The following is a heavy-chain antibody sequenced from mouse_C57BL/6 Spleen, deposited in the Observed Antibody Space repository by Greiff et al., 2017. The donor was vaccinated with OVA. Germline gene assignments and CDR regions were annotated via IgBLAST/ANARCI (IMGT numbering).Heavy chain of an antibody. V-gene: IGHV14-2*01. J-gene: IGHJ3*01. CDR1: GFNIKDYY. CDR2: LDPEDGET. Sequence: VHVKQSGAELVKPGASVKLSCTASGFNIKDYYMHWVKQRTEQGLEFIVILDPEDGETKYAPKFQGKATITADTSSNTAYLQLSSLTSEDTAVYYCVPYYGSSGFAYWGQGTLVTVSA. D-gene: IGHD1-1*01. CDR3: VPYYGSSGFAY.